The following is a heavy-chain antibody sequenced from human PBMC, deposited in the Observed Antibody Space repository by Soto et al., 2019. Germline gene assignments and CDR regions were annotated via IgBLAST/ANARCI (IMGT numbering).Heavy chain of an antibody. J-gene: IGHJ4*02. CDR2: IHAGYCNT. CDR3: AREEPGDIVGVPAAMIH. D-gene: IGHD2-2*01. V-gene: IGHV1-3*01. Sequence: ASVKVSCKASGYTFSSYAMHCVRQAPGQRLEWMGWIHAGYCNTKSSQKFKDRVTISRDTSTSTAYKELRSLRSADTAVSYCAREEPGDIVGVPAAMIHWAQGTLVTVYS. CDR1: GYTFSSYA.